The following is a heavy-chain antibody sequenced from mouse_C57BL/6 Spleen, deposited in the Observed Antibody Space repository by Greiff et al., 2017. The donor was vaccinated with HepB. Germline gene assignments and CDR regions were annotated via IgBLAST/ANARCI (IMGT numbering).Heavy chain of an antibody. J-gene: IGHJ2*01. D-gene: IGHD1-1*01. CDR1: GYTFTDYN. CDR2: INPNNGGT. CDR3: ARGIDYYGSSYYFDY. V-gene: IGHV1-18*01. Sequence: VQLQQSGPELVKPGASVKIPCKASGYTFTDYNMDWVKQSHGKSLEWIGDINPNNGGTIYNQKFKGKATLTVDKSSSTAYMELRSLTSEDTAVYYCARGIDYYGSSYYFDYWGQGTTLTVSS.